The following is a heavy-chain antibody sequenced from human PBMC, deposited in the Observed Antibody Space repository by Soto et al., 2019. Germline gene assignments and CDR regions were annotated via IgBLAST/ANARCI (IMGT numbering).Heavy chain of an antibody. D-gene: IGHD6-19*01. CDR2: IRTTSNQI. J-gene: IGHJ3*02. CDR1: GFMFSTYS. CDR3: VGSGLYYGFDI. Sequence: EVQVVESGGGLVKPGGSLRLSCAASGFMFSTYSMNWVRQAPGKGLEWVSSIRTTSNQIYYADSLKGRFTISRDNSKNSLYLQRSSRRAEDTAVYCGVGSGLYYGFDIWGQGTLVTGSS. V-gene: IGHV3-21*01.